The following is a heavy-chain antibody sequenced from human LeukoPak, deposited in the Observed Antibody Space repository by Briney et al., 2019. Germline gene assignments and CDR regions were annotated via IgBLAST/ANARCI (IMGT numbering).Heavy chain of an antibody. J-gene: IGHJ4*02. CDR3: AKLILMVYADY. V-gene: IGHV3-23*01. CDR2: ISGSGGST. D-gene: IGHD2-8*01. CDR1: GFTFSSYA. Sequence: GGSLRLSCAASGFTFSSYAMSWVRQAPGKGLERVSAISGSGGSTYYADSVKGRFAISRDNSKDTLYLQMNSLRAEDTAVYYCAKLILMVYADYWGQGTLVTVSS.